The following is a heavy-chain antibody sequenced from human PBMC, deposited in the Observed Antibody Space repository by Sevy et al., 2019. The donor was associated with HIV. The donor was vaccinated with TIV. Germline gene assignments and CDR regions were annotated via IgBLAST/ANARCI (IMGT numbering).Heavy chain of an antibody. CDR1: GFTFSSYD. V-gene: IGHV3-13*01. CDR2: IRTAGDT. Sequence: GGSLRLSCAASGFTFSSYDIHWVRQATGKGLEWVSAIRTAGDTYYPDSVKGRFTISRENAKNSLYLQMNSLRAGDTAVYYCAREVPGSLHAMDVWGQGTTVTVSS. CDR3: AREVPGSLHAMDV. J-gene: IGHJ6*02. D-gene: IGHD3-10*01.